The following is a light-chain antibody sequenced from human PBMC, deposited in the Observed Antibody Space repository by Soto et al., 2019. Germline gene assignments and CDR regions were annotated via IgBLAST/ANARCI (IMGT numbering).Light chain of an antibody. V-gene: IGLV2-23*01. J-gene: IGLJ1*01. CDR2: ERS. CDR1: VSVFGTYNF. CDR3: CSYVGATPYV. Sequence: YALTHTAAVTGAPVQSITISFPGIVSVFGTYNFVSWYQHHPGKVPKLIIYERSKRPSGVSNRFSGSNSGSTASLTISGLQAEDEADYYCCSYVGATPYVVGTGTKGTVL.